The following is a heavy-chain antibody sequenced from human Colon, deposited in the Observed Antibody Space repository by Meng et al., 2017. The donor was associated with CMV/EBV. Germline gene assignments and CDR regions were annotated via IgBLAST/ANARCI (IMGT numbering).Heavy chain of an antibody. CDR2: IYSGGSST. J-gene: IGHJ2*01. D-gene: IGHD1-26*01. CDR1: GFTFSSYA. V-gene: IGHV3-23*03. CDR3: AKPSGSYFSDWYFDL. Sequence: GGSLRLSSAASGFTFSSYAMSWVRQAPGKGLEWVSVIYSGGSSTYYADSVKGRFTISRDNSKNTLYLQMNSLRAEDTAVYYCAKPSGSYFSDWYFDLWGRGTLVTVSS.